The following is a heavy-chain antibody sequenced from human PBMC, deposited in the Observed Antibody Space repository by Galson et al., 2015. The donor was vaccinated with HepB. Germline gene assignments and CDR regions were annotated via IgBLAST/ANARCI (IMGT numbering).Heavy chain of an antibody. CDR2: IYSGGST. CDR3: ARDRRRDAFDI. V-gene: IGHV3-53*01. J-gene: IGHJ3*02. Sequence: SLRLSCAASGFTVSSDYMSWVRQAPGKGLEWVSLIYSGGSTKYADSVKGRLTISRDNSKNTVYLQMNSLRVDDTAAYYCARDRRRDAFDIWGPGTMVTVSS. CDR1: GFTVSSDY.